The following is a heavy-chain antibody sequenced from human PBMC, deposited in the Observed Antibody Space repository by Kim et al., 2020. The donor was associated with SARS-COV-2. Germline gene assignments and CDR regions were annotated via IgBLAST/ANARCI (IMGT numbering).Heavy chain of an antibody. D-gene: IGHD3-9*01. J-gene: IGHJ6*02. CDR1: GYSFTSYW. CDR3: ARHDWLLSSYYYYGMDV. V-gene: IGHV5-10-1*01. CDR2: IDPSDSYT. Sequence: GESLKISCKGSGYSFTSYWISWVRQMPGKGLEWMGRIDPSDSYTNYSPSFQGHVTISADKSISTAYLQWSSLKASDTAMYYCARHDWLLSSYYYYGMDVWGQGTTVTVSS.